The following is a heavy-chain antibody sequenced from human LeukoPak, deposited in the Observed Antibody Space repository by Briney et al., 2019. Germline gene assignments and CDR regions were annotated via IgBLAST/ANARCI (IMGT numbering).Heavy chain of an antibody. CDR3: ASLGYSYGYPFDY. J-gene: IGHJ4*02. D-gene: IGHD5-18*01. V-gene: IGHV3-30*03. Sequence: GGSLRLSCAASGFTFSNYGMHWVRQAPGKGLEWVAVISHDASGTNYADSVKGRSTISRDNSKNTLYLEMSSLRVEDTALYYCASLGYSYGYPFDYWGQGTLVTVSS. CDR1: GFTFSNYG. CDR2: ISHDASGT.